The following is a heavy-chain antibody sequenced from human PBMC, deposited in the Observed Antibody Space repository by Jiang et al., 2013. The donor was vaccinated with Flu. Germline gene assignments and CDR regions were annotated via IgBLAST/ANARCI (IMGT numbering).Heavy chain of an antibody. D-gene: IGHD5-12*01. Sequence: KPTQTLTLTCTFSGFSLSTSGVGVGWIRQPPGKALEWLALIYWDDDKRYSPSLKSRLTITKDTSKNQVVLTMTNMDPVDTATYYCAHERGGYEMYYFDYWGQGTLVTVSS. CDR2: IYWDDDK. V-gene: IGHV2-5*02. CDR3: AHERGGYEMYYFDY. J-gene: IGHJ4*02. CDR1: GFSLSTSGVG.